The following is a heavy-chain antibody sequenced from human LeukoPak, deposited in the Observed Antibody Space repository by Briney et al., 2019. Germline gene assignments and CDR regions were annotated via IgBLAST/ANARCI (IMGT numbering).Heavy chain of an antibody. V-gene: IGHV3-66*01. J-gene: IGHJ4*02. CDR3: ARDGDYGDLNSYGYFDY. Sequence: GGSLRLSCAASEFSVGSNYMSWVRQAPGKGLEWVSLIYSGGSTNYADSVKGRFTISRDSSKNTLYLQMDSLRAEDTAVYYCARDGDYGDLNSYGYFDYWGQGTLVTVSS. D-gene: IGHD5-18*01. CDR1: EFSVGSNY. CDR2: IYSGGST.